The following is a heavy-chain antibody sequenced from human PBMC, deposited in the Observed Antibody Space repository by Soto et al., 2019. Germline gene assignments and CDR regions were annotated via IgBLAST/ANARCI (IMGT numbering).Heavy chain of an antibody. CDR2: IIPIFGTA. D-gene: IGHD5-12*01. CDR1: GGTFSSYA. J-gene: IGHJ5*02. V-gene: IGHV1-69*13. Sequence: SVKVSCKASGGTFSSYAISWVRQAPGQGLEWMGGIIPIFGTANYAQKFQGRVTITADESTSTAYMELSSLRSEDTAVYYCAREERDGYNYGWFDPWGQGTLVTVSS. CDR3: AREERDGYNYGWFDP.